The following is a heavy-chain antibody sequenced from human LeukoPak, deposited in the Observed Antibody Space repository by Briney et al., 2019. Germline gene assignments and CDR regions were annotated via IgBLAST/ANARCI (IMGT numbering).Heavy chain of an antibody. D-gene: IGHD6-19*01. J-gene: IGHJ4*02. CDR3: ATYIAVAGTNYFDY. Sequence: SETLSLTCTASGGSISSYYWSWIRQPAGKGLEWIGRIYTSGSTNYNPSLKSRVTMSVDTSKNQFSLKLSSVTAADTAVYYCATYIAVAGTNYFDYWGQGTLVTVSS. CDR2: IYTSGST. CDR1: GGSISSYY. V-gene: IGHV4-4*07.